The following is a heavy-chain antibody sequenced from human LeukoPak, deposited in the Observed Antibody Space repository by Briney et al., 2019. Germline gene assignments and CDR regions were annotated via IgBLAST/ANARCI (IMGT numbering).Heavy chain of an antibody. D-gene: IGHD2-15*01. CDR3: ARKGYCSGGSCYSGHYYYYYGMDV. J-gene: IGHJ6*02. Sequence: GGSLRLSCAASGFTFSSYWMSWVRQAPGKGLEWVANIKQDGSEKYYVDSVKGRFTISRDNAKNSLYLQMNSLRAEDTAVYYCARKGYCSGGSCYSGHYYYYYGMDVWGQGTTVTVSS. CDR1: GFTFSSYW. V-gene: IGHV3-7*01. CDR2: IKQDGSEK.